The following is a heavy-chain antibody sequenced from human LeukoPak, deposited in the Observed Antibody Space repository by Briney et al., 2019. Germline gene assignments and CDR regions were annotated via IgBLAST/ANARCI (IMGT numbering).Heavy chain of an antibody. Sequence: GGSLRLSCEASGFTFSSYGMHWVRQAPGKGLEWVAVISYDGSNKYYADSVKGRFTISRDNSKNTLYLQMNSLRAEDTAVYYCAKDGGYPEYFQHWGQGTLVTVSS. D-gene: IGHD6-25*01. CDR1: GFTFSSYG. CDR2: ISYDGSNK. CDR3: AKDGGYPEYFQH. J-gene: IGHJ1*01. V-gene: IGHV3-30*18.